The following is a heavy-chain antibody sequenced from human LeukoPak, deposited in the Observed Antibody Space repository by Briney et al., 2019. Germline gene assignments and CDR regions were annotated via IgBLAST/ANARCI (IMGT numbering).Heavy chain of an antibody. CDR1: GFTFSSYW. CDR2: IKQDGSEK. CDR3: ARASYSYGYSFDY. D-gene: IGHD5-18*01. J-gene: IGHJ4*02. Sequence: GGSLRLSCAASGFTFSSYWMSWVRQAPGKGLEWVANIKQDGSEKYYVDSVKGRFTISRDNAKNSLYLQMNSLRAEDTAVYYCARASYSYGYSFDYRGQGTLVTVSS. V-gene: IGHV3-7*03.